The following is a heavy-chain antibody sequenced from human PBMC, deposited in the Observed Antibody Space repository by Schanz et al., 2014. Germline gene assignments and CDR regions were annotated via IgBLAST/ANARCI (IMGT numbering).Heavy chain of an antibody. J-gene: IGHJ6*02. V-gene: IGHV3-33*01. CDR2: IWHNGINK. CDR3: ARDQLADTEDYYYGLGV. D-gene: IGHD6-19*01. Sequence: QEQLVESGGGVVQPGRSLRLSCAASGFTSSRYVMHCVRQAPGKGLEWVAVIWHNGINKYYADSVKGRFTVSRDDSQKTLYLQMNSLRVEDTGVYYCARDQLADTEDYYYGLGVWGQGTTVTVSS. CDR1: GFTSSRYV.